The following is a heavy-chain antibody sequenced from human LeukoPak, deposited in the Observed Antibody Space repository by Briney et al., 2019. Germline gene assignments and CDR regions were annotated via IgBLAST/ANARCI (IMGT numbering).Heavy chain of an antibody. CDR2: MNPNSGNT. D-gene: IGHD6-13*01. CDR3: ARVEGASSWYYYYGMDV. CDR1: GYTFTSYD. J-gene: IGHJ6*02. V-gene: IGHV1-8*01. Sequence: GASVKVSCKASGYTFTSYDINWVRQATGQGLEWMGWMNPNSGNTGYAQKFQGRVTMTRNTSISTAYMELSSLRSEDTAVYYCARVEGASSWYYYYGMDVWGQGTTVTVSS.